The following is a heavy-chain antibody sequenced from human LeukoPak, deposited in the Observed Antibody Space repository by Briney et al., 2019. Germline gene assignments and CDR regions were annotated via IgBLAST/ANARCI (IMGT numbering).Heavy chain of an antibody. CDR2: MDPNSGNT. CDR3: ARGPTSRGLRKWFVDAFDI. V-gene: IGHV1-8*03. J-gene: IGHJ3*02. CDR1: GYTFTSYD. D-gene: IGHD3-22*01. Sequence: ASVKVSCKASGYTFTSYDINWVRQATGQGLEWMGWMDPNSGNTGYAQKFQGRVTITRNTSISTAYMELSSLRSEDTAVYYCARGPTSRGLRKWFVDAFDIWGQGTMVTVSP.